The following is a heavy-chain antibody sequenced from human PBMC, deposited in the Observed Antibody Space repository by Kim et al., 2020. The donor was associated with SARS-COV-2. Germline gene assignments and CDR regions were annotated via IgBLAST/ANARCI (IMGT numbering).Heavy chain of an antibody. D-gene: IGHD3-10*01. Sequence: SETLSLTCTASGGSISSCGYYWSWIRQHPGKGLEWIGYIYYSGSTYYNPSLKSRVIISVDTSKNQLSLMLSSVTAADTTAYYCARSGTMVRGGIFDYLG. V-gene: IGHV4-31*03. CDR1: GGSISSCGYY. CDR3: ARSGTMVRGGIFDY. J-gene: IGHJ4*01. CDR2: IYYSGST.